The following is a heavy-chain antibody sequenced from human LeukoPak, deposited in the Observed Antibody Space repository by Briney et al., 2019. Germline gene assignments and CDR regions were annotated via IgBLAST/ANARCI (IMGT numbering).Heavy chain of an antibody. CDR3: TRVVRGMITFGGVIDTHYFDY. J-gene: IGHJ4*02. D-gene: IGHD3-16*02. CDR1: GYSISSGYY. V-gene: IGHV4-38-2*02. CDR2: IYHSGST. Sequence: SETLSLTCTVSGYSISSGYYWGWIRQPPGKGLEWIGSIYHSGSTYYNPSLKSRVTIAVDTSKNHFSLNLSSVTAADTAVYYCTRVVRGMITFGGVIDTHYFDYWGQGTLVTVSS.